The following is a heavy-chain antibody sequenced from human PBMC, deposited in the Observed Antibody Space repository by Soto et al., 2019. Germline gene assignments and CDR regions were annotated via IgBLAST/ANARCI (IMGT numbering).Heavy chain of an antibody. CDR1: GGTFSTFG. D-gene: IGHD4-17*01. Sequence: GASVKVSCKASGGTFSTFGISWVRQAPGQGLEWMGGIIPFFGTARYSQKFEDRITITADESTNTVYMDLRSLTSEDTAIYYCAKSAPMDAGDKYYYDFWGQGALVTV. CDR2: IIPFFGTA. CDR3: AKSAPMDAGDKYYYDF. J-gene: IGHJ4*02. V-gene: IGHV1-69*13.